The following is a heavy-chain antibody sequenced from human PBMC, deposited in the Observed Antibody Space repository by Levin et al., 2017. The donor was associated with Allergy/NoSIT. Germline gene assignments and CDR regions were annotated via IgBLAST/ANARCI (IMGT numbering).Heavy chain of an antibody. CDR1: GGSFSGYY. J-gene: IGHJ4*02. D-gene: IGHD6-19*01. Sequence: GSLRLSCAVYGGSFSGYYWSWIRQPPGKGLEWIGEINHSGSTNYNPSLKSRVTISVDTSKNQFSLKLSSVTAADTAVYYCARGRYSSGCGYWGQGTLVTVSS. V-gene: IGHV4-34*01. CDR3: ARGRYSSGCGY. CDR2: INHSGST.